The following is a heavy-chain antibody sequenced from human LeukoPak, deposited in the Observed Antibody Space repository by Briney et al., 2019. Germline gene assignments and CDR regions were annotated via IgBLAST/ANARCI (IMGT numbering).Heavy chain of an antibody. CDR1: GFTFSSYA. CDR2: ISGRGGST. CDR3: AKDSSRQLYCSSTSSYPYTY. D-gene: IGHD2-2*01. Sequence: GGSLRLSCAASGFTFSSYAMSWVRQAPGKGLEWVSAISGRGGSTYYADSVKGRFTISRDNSKNTLYLQMNSLRAEDTAVYYCAKDSSRQLYCSSTSSYPYTYWGQGTLVTVSP. V-gene: IGHV3-23*01. J-gene: IGHJ4*02.